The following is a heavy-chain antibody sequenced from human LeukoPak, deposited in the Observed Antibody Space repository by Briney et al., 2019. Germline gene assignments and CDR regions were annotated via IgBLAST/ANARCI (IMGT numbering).Heavy chain of an antibody. CDR3: ARDSGAAMAFDI. J-gene: IGHJ3*02. Sequence: PGGSLRLSCAASGFTYSSYGMHWVRQAPGKGLEWVTVIWYDGSNKYYADSVKGRFTISRDNSKNTLYLQMNSLRAEDTAVYYCARDSGAAMAFDIWGQGTMVTVSS. CDR1: GFTYSSYG. D-gene: IGHD3-10*01. V-gene: IGHV3-33*01. CDR2: IWYDGSNK.